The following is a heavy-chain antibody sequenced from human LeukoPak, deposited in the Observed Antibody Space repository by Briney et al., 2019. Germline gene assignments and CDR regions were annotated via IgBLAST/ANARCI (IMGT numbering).Heavy chain of an antibody. J-gene: IGHJ3*02. CDR3: ARDRSGGDPQNDAFDI. CDR1: GYTFNTNG. Sequence: GASVKVSCKASGYTFNTNGITWVRQAPGQGLEWMGWISGYNGKTKYAQKLQDRVTMTTDTSTTTAYMELRSLTSDDTAVYYCARDRSGGDPQNDAFDIWGQGTMVTVSS. D-gene: IGHD3-16*01. V-gene: IGHV1-18*01. CDR2: ISGYNGKT.